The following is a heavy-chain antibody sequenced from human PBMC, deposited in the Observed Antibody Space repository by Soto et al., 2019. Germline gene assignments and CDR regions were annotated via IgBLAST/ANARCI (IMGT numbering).Heavy chain of an antibody. V-gene: IGHV3-33*01. CDR1: GFTFSSYG. J-gene: IGHJ5*02. CDR3: ASEYSSSWYKWFDP. D-gene: IGHD6-13*01. Sequence: QVQLVESGGGVVQPGRSLRLSCAASGFTFSSYGMHWVRQAPGKGLEWVAVIWYDGSNKYYADSVKGRFTISRDNSKNTLYLQMNSLRAEDTAVYYCASEYSSSWYKWFDPWGQGTLVTVSS. CDR2: IWYDGSNK.